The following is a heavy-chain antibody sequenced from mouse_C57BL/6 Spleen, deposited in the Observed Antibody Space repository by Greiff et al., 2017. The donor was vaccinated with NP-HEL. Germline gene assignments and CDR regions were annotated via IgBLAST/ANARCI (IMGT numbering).Heavy chain of an antibody. CDR2: IDPETGGT. Sequence: VQLVESGAELVRPGASVTLSCKASGYTFTDYEMHWVKQTPVHGLEWIGAIDPETGGTAYNQKFKGKAILTADKSSSTAYMELRSLTSEDSAVYYCTRFTTVVATDYWGQGTTLTVSS. V-gene: IGHV1-15*01. CDR3: TRFTTVVATDY. J-gene: IGHJ2*01. D-gene: IGHD1-1*01. CDR1: GYTFTDYE.